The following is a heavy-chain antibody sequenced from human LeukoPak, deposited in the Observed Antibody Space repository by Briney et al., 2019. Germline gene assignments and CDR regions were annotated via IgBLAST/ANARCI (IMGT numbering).Heavy chain of an antibody. CDR1: GGSISSYC. CDR3: ASAGYCSGGSFP. Sequence: PSETLSLTCTVSGGSISSYCWSWIRQPPGKGLEWIGYIYYSGSTNYNPSLKSRVTISVDTSKNQFSLKLSSVTAADTAVYYCASAGYCSGGSFPWGPGTLVTVSS. V-gene: IGHV4-59*01. D-gene: IGHD2-15*01. J-gene: IGHJ5*02. CDR2: IYYSGST.